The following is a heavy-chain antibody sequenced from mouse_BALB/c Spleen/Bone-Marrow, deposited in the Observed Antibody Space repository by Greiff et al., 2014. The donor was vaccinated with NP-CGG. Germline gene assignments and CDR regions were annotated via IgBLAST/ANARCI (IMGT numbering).Heavy chain of an antibody. CDR1: GYSFTSYT. J-gene: IGHJ2*01. Sequence: VQRVESGAELARPGASVKMSCKASGYSFTSYTMHWVKQRPGQGLEWIGYINPSSGYTNYNQKFKDKATLTEDKSSSTAYMQLSSLTSEDSAVYYCARGWDYEGYFDYWGQGTTLTVSS. V-gene: IGHV1-4*01. CDR3: ARGWDYEGYFDY. CDR2: INPSSGYT. D-gene: IGHD2-4*01.